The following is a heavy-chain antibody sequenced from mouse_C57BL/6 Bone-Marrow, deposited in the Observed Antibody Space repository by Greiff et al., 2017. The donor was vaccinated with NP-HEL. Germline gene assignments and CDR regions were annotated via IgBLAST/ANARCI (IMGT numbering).Heavy chain of an antibody. Sequence: EVQVVESEGGLVQPGSSMKLSCTASGFTFSDYYMAWVRQVPEKGLEWVANINYDGSSTYYLDSLKSRFIISRDNAKNILYLQMSSLKSEDTATYYCARGKLAPYYFDYWGQGTTLTVSS. V-gene: IGHV5-16*01. CDR2: INYDGSST. CDR3: ARGKLAPYYFDY. CDR1: GFTFSDYY. D-gene: IGHD4-1*01. J-gene: IGHJ2*01.